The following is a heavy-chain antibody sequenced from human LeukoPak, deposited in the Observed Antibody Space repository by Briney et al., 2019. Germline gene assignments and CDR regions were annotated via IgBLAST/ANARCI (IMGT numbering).Heavy chain of an antibody. Sequence: ASVKVSCKASGYIFTSFYMHWVRQAPGQGLEWMGIINPSGGSTSYAQKFQGRVTMTRDTSTSTVYMELSSLRSEDTAVYYCARDRHNDYGDYNWFDPWGQGTLVTVSS. CDR3: ARDRHNDYGDYNWFDP. V-gene: IGHV1-46*01. D-gene: IGHD4-17*01. CDR2: INPSGGST. CDR1: GYIFTSFY. J-gene: IGHJ5*02.